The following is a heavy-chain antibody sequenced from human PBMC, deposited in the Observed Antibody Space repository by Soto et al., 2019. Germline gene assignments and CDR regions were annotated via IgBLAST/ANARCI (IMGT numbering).Heavy chain of an antibody. CDR2: ITSSGDTT. Sequence: GSLRLSCTASGFIFNTYAMNWVRQAPGKGLEWVSAITSSGDTTYYAESVRGRFTISRDNSINTVYLHMSSLRTEDTAVFYCAHPRGYGVFDAVDIWGQGTLVTVSS. J-gene: IGHJ3*02. CDR1: GFIFNTYA. D-gene: IGHD4-17*01. CDR3: AHPRGYGVFDAVDI. V-gene: IGHV3-23*01.